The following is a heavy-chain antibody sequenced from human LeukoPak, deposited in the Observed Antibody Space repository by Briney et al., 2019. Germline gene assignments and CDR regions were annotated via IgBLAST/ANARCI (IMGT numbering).Heavy chain of an antibody. CDR1: GFTFSSYT. D-gene: IGHD6-13*01. V-gene: IGHV3-23*01. CDR2: ISGSGDST. Sequence: GGSLRLSCAASGFTFSSYTMIWVRQAPGKGLEWVSAISGSGDSTSYADSVKGRFTISRDTSKNTLYLRMNSLRAADTAVYYCAKGHSSTWYGTDVWGEGTTVTVSS. J-gene: IGHJ6*04. CDR3: AKGHSSTWYGTDV.